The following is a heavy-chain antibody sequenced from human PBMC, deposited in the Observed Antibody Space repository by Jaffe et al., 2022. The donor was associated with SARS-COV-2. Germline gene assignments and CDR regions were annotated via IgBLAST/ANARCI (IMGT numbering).Heavy chain of an antibody. D-gene: IGHD1-26*01. V-gene: IGHV4-39*01. J-gene: IGHJ6*02. Sequence: QLQLQESGPGLVKPSETLSLTCTVSGGSISSSSYYWGWIRQPPGKGLEWIGSIYYSGSTYYNPSLKSRVTISVDTSKNQFSLKLSSVTAADTAVYYCARHDDLGSGYYYYYGMDVWGQGTTVTVSS. CDR1: GGSISSSSYY. CDR3: ARHDDLGSGYYYYYGMDV. CDR2: IYYSGST.